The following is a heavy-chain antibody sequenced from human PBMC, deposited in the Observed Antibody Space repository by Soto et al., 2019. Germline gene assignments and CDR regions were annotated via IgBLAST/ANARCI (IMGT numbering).Heavy chain of an antibody. CDR3: ARGGNYHLTDV. J-gene: IGHJ3*01. CDR2: IFHSGST. CDR1: GDSISSYKW. V-gene: IGHV4-4*02. D-gene: IGHD3-16*02. Sequence: QVQLQESGPGLVKPSETLSLTCAVSGDSISSYKWWSWVRQPPGKGLEWIGEIFHSGSTNYDPSLESRVTISIDKSKNQFSLKLTSVTAADTAVYYCARGGNYHLTDVWGQGTMVTVSS.